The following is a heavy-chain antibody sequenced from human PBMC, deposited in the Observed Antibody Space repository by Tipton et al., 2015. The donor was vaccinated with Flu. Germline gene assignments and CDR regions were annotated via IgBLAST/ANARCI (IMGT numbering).Heavy chain of an antibody. CDR1: GDSIGSRYF. CDR3: ARHTGDSVRGVIDY. D-gene: IGHD3-10*02. Sequence: TLSLTCSVSGDSIGSRYFWGWIRQPPGKGLEWIGNVHQAGSTYYNPSLRSRVTISLDRPKNQFSLRLTSVTAADMAVYYCARHTGDSVRGVIDYWGQGTLVTVSS. V-gene: IGHV4-38-2*01. J-gene: IGHJ4*02. CDR2: VHQAGST.